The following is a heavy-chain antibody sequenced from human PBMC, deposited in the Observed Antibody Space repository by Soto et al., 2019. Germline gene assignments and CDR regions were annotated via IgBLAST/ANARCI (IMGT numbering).Heavy chain of an antibody. Sequence: QVQLMQSGAEVKKPGASVKVSCKASGYTFTSYGISWVRQGPGQGLEWMGWISAYNGNTNYAQKFQGRVTMTTDTXXSTAYMELRSLRSDDTAVYYCARGEESRYYYGMDVWGQGTTVTVSS. V-gene: IGHV1-18*01. CDR3: ARGEESRYYYGMDV. CDR2: ISAYNGNT. CDR1: GYTFTSYG. J-gene: IGHJ6*02. D-gene: IGHD2-15*01.